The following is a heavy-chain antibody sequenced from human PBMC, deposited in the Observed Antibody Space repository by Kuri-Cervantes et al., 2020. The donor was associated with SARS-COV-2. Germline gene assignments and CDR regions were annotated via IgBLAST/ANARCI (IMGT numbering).Heavy chain of an antibody. D-gene: IGHD3-16*01. Sequence: GESLKISCAASGFTFSKYKMHWVRLPSGKGLEWVSYISSSSSTTSCADSVRGRFTVSRDSNKNSLYLQMNSLRVEDTAIYYCVRDPHDWGMDVWGKGTTVTVSS. CDR1: GFTFSKYK. CDR2: ISSSSSTT. V-gene: IGHV3-48*01. CDR3: VRDPHDWGMDV. J-gene: IGHJ6*04.